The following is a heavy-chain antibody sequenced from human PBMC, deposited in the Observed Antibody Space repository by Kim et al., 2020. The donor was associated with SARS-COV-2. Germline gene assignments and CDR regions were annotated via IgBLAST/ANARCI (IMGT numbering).Heavy chain of an antibody. Sequence: SETLSLTCTVSGGSISSYYWSWIRQPPGKGLEWIGYIYYSGSTNYNPSLKSRVTISVDTSKNQFSLKLSSVTAADTAVYYCARGSSPNPSDYYYYGMDVWGQGTTVTVSS. V-gene: IGHV4-59*13. CDR3: ARGSSPNPSDYYYYGMDV. D-gene: IGHD3-10*01. J-gene: IGHJ6*02. CDR2: IYYSGST. CDR1: GGSISSYY.